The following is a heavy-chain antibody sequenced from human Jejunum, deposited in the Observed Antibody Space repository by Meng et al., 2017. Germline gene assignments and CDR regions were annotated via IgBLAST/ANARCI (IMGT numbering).Heavy chain of an antibody. CDR1: GFTFSSYW. CDR3: AREASMVRGHVYYYYYVMDV. D-gene: IGHD3-10*01. CDR2: IKQDGSEK. V-gene: IGHV3-7*01. J-gene: IGHJ6*02. Sequence: GESLKISCVVSGFTFSSYWMSWVLQAPGKGLEWVANIKQDGSEKYYVDSVKGRFTISRDNAKNSLYLKMNSLRAEDTAVYYCAREASMVRGHVYYYYYVMDVWGQGTTVTVSS.